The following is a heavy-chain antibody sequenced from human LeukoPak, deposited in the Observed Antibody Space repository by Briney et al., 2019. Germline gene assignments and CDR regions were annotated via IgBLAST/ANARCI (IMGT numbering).Heavy chain of an antibody. CDR3: ARVVVVAATYYFDY. Sequence: SETLSLTCTVSGGSISSYYWSWIRQPPGKGLEWIGYIYYSGSTNYNPSLKSRVTISVDTSKNQFSLKLSSVTAADTAVYYCARVVVVAATYYFDYWGQGTLVTVSS. CDR2: IYYSGST. V-gene: IGHV4-59*01. J-gene: IGHJ4*02. D-gene: IGHD2-15*01. CDR1: GGSISSYY.